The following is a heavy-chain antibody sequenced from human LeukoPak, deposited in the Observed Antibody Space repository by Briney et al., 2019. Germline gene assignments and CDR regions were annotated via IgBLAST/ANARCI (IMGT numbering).Heavy chain of an antibody. J-gene: IGHJ4*02. CDR2: MNPNSGNT. CDR1: GYTFTSYN. Sequence: ASVKVSCKASGYTFTSYNINWVRQATGQGLEWMGWMNPNSGNTGYAQKFQGRVTMTRNTSISTAYMELSSLRSEDTAVYYCARGVAPCSGGSCYSGHDYGDLMAFDYWGQGTLVTVSS. CDR3: ARGVAPCSGGSCYSGHDYGDLMAFDY. D-gene: IGHD2-15*01. V-gene: IGHV1-8*01.